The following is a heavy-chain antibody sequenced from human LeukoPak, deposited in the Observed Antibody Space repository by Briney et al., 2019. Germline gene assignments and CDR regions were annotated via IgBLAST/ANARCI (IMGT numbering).Heavy chain of an antibody. CDR3: ARTYDSSDYFDY. D-gene: IGHD3-22*01. CDR2: IWYDGSNK. Sequence: PGRSLRLSCAASGFTFSSYGMHWVRQAPGKGLEWVAVIWYDGSNKYYADSVKGRFTISRDNSKNTLYLQMNSLRAEDTAVYYCARTYDSSDYFDYWGQGTLVTVSS. V-gene: IGHV3-33*01. CDR1: GFTFSSYG. J-gene: IGHJ4*02.